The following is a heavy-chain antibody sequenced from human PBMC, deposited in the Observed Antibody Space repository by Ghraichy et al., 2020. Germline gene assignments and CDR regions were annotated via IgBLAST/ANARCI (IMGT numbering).Heavy chain of an antibody. CDR1: GGSISSSSYY. CDR2: IYYSGST. D-gene: IGHD3-22*01. CDR3: ARLGGGYYDSSGYYFRRTRENDAFDI. V-gene: IGHV4-39*01. J-gene: IGHJ3*02. Sequence: SETLSLTCTVSGGSISSSSYYWGWIRQPPGKGLEWIGSIYYSGSTYYNPSLKSRVTISVDTSKNQFSLKLSSVTAADTAVYYCARLGGGYYDSSGYYFRRTRENDAFDIWGQGTMVTVSS.